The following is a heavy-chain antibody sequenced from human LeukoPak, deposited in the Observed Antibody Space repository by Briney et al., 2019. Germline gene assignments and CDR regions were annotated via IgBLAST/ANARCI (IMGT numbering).Heavy chain of an antibody. Sequence: SETLSLTCTVSGGSISSYYWGWIRQPPGKGLEWIGSIYYSGSTYYNPSLKSRVTISVDTSKNQFSLKLSSVTAADTAVYYCASGYSYGYPTRSVDYWGQGTLVTVSS. CDR2: IYYSGST. J-gene: IGHJ4*02. CDR3: ASGYSYGYPTRSVDY. CDR1: GGSISSYY. D-gene: IGHD5-18*01. V-gene: IGHV4-39*01.